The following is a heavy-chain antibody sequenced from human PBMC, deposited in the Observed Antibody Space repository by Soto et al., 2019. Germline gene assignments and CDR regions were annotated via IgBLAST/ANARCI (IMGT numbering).Heavy chain of an antibody. V-gene: IGHV3-15*01. CDR3: TKVLGYCSGGNCFTVDY. CDR1: GFPFSKAW. J-gene: IGHJ4*02. CDR2: IKSKADGGTT. D-gene: IGHD2-15*01. Sequence: EVQLVESGGGLVKPGGSLRLSCAASGFPFSKAWMSWVRQVPGKGLEWVGRIKSKADGGTTDYAAPVKGRFTISSDDSSNTLYLQMNSLKTEDTAVDYCTKVLGYCSGGNCFTVDYWGQGAVVTVSS.